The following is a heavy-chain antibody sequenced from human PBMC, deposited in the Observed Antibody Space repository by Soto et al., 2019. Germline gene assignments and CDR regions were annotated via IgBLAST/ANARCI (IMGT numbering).Heavy chain of an antibody. CDR1: GFTFSSYA. V-gene: IGHV3-30-3*01. CDR3: ARHQRGSPDY. D-gene: IGHD6-13*01. Sequence: WGSLRLSCAASGFTFSSYAMHWVRQAPGKGLEWVAVISYDGSNKYYADSVKGRFTISRDNSKNTLYLQMNSLRAEDTAVYYCARHQRGSPDYWGQGPLVTV. CDR2: ISYDGSNK. J-gene: IGHJ4*02.